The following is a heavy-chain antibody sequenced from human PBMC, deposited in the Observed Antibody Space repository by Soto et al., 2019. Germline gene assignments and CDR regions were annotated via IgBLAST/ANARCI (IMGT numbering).Heavy chain of an antibody. CDR3: ARDDAFDNENGFDM. Sequence: GGSVRLSCAVSGFPFSFYGFHWVRQSPGKGLEWLGVIVSDGSAIYHADSLEGRFFISRDNSKDILYLQMNSLRVEDTAVYYCARDDAFDNENGFDMWGQGTMVTVSS. V-gene: IGHV3-33*01. D-gene: IGHD3-3*02. CDR2: IVSDGSAI. CDR1: GFPFSFYG. J-gene: IGHJ3*02.